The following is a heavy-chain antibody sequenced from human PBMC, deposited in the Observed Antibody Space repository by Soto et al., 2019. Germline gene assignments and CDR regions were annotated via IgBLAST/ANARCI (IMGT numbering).Heavy chain of an antibody. CDR3: ARQIYSDSRAWD. CDR1: GFIFSNSA. CDR2: ISGSSII. D-gene: IGHD3-22*01. J-gene: IGHJ4*02. V-gene: IGHV3-48*02. Sequence: EVQLVESGGGLVQPGGSLRLSCAASGFIFSNSAMNWVRQAPGKGLEWVSYISGSSIIYYADSVKGRFTISRDNARKSLYLQMSSLRDEDAAIYYCARQIYSDSRAWDWGLGTLVTVSS.